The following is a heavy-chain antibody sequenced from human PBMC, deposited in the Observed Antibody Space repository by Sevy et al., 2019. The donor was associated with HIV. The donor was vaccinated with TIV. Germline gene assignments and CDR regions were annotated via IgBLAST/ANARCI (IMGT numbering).Heavy chain of an antibody. D-gene: IGHD6-13*01. V-gene: IGHV1-18*01. CDR2: VSANYGNT. Sequence: ASVKVSCKTSGYTFTSYGITWVRQAPGQGLEWMGWVSANYGNTKSAQKFQDRVTMTTDTSTSTAYMELKSLRSADTAIYFCARYPIDVSISNWYYCDYWGQGTLVTVSS. CDR3: ARYPIDVSISNWYYCDY. CDR1: GYTFTSYG. J-gene: IGHJ4*02.